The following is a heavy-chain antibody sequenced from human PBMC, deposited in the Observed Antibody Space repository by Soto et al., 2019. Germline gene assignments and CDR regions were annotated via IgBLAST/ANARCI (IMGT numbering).Heavy chain of an antibody. D-gene: IGHD3-10*01. CDR1: GFTFSSYA. J-gene: IGHJ3*01. V-gene: IGHV3-23*01. Sequence: EVQLLESGGGLVQPGGSLRLSCAASGFTFSSYAMSWVRQAPGKGLEWVSAISGSGGSTYYADSVKGRFTISIDNSKNTLNLHMYSQRTEDTAVYYCAKLWFGEKGADCSFDFWGQGTMVTVSS. CDR3: AKLWFGEKGADCSFDF. CDR2: ISGSGGST.